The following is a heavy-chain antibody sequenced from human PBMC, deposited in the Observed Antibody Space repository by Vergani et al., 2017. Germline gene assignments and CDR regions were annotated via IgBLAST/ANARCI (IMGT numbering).Heavy chain of an antibody. J-gene: IGHJ6*02. D-gene: IGHD3-3*01. CDR2: IIPIFGTA. CDR3: SSGGVTIFGVVIIRGYYYYGMDV. V-gene: IGHV1-69*01. Sequence: QVQLVQSGAEVKKPGSSVKVSCKASGGTFSSYAISWVRQAPGQGLEWMGGIIPIFGTANYAQKFQGRVTITADESTSTGNMELSSLRSEDTAIYYCSSGGVTIFGVVIIRGYYYYGMDVWGQGSTVTVSS. CDR1: GGTFSSYA.